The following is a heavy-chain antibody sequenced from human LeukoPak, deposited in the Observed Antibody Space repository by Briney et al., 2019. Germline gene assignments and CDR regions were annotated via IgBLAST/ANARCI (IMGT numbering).Heavy chain of an antibody. CDR1: GGSFSGYY. CDR3: ARLGSLLGLDY. CDR2: INHSGST. J-gene: IGHJ4*02. Sequence: PETLSLTCAVYGGSFSGYYWSWIRQPPGKGLEWIGEINHSGSTNYNPSLKSRVTISVDTSKNQFSLKLSSVTAADTAVYYCARLGSLLGLDYWGQGTLVTVSS. V-gene: IGHV4-34*01. D-gene: IGHD3-10*01.